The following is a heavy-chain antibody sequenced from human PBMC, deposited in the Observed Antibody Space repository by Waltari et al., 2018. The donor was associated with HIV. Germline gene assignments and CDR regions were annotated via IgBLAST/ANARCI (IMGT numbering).Heavy chain of an antibody. D-gene: IGHD3-3*01. CDR2: ISAYNGNT. CDR3: ARDLNAITIFGVGDAFDI. J-gene: IGHJ3*02. V-gene: IGHV1-18*01. CDR1: GYTFTSYG. Sequence: QVQLVQSGAEVKKPGASVKVSCKASGYTFTSYGISWVRQAPGQGLEWMGWISAYNGNTNYAQKLQGRVTMTTDTSTSTAYMELRSLRSDDTAVYYCARDLNAITIFGVGDAFDIWGQGTMVTVSS.